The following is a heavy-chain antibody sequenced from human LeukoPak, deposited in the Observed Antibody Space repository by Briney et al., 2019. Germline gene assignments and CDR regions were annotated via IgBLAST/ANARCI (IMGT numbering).Heavy chain of an antibody. D-gene: IGHD3-3*01. CDR3: ANVAKGRFFFYYMDV. J-gene: IGHJ6*03. CDR2: IFSYTGQT. Sequence: ASVKVSCKASGHTANTYGFSWICQAPGQGLEWIGWIFSYTGQTKYADKFQGRVTMTTDTSKTIAYLDLRSLRSDDTAVYFCANVAKGRFFFYYMDVWGEGTAVTVS. V-gene: IGHV1-18*01. CDR1: GHTANTYG.